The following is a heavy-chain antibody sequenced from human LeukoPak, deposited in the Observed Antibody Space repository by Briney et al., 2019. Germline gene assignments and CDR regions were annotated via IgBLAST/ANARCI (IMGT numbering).Heavy chain of an antibody. CDR2: INPNSGGT. CDR3: ARDARAYQLLTSVVFDI. J-gene: IGHJ3*02. CDR1: GYTFTGYY. V-gene: IGHV1-2*02. D-gene: IGHD2-2*01. Sequence: ASVKVSCKASGYTFTGYYMHWVRQAPGQGLEWMGWINPNSGGTNYAQKFQGRVTMTRDTSISTAYMELSRLRSDDTAVYYCARDARAYQLLTSVVFDIWGQGTMVTVSS.